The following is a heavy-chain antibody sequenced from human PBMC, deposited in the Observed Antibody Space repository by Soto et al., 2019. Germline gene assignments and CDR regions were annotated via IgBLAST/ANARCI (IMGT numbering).Heavy chain of an antibody. J-gene: IGHJ4*02. CDR3: AKEFVDAVAGVAPFDY. CDR2: ISWDGGST. CDR1: GFTFGDYT. Sequence: VQLVESGGVVVQPGGSLRLSCAASGFTFGDYTMHWVRQAPGKGLEWVSLISWDGGSTYYADSVKGRFTISRDNSKNYLYLQMNSLRPEDTALYYCAKEFVDAVAGVAPFDYWGQGTLVTVSS. V-gene: IGHV3-43*01. D-gene: IGHD6-19*01.